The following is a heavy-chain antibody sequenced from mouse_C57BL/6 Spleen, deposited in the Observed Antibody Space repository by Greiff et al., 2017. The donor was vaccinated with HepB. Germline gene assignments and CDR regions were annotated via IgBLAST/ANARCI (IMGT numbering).Heavy chain of an antibody. CDR3: ARDRDSSGFYYAMDY. Sequence: EVKLVESEGGLVQPGSSMKLSCTASGFTFSDYYMAWVRQVPEKGLEWVANINYDGSSTYYLDSLKSRFIISRDNAKNILYLQMSSLKSEDTATYYCARDRDSSGFYYAMDYWGQGTSVTVSS. J-gene: IGHJ4*01. V-gene: IGHV5-16*01. CDR2: INYDGSST. D-gene: IGHD3-2*02. CDR1: GFTFSDYY.